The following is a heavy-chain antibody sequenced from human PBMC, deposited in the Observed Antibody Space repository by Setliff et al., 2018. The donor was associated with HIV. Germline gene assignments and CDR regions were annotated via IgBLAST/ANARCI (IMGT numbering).Heavy chain of an antibody. V-gene: IGHV3-23*01. D-gene: IGHD1-1*01. J-gene: IGHJ4*02. CDR1: GFTFNSYA. Sequence: PGGSLRLSCAASGFTFNSYAMSWVRQAPGKGLEWVATMSGSTGDTYYADSVKGRFTISRDNSKNTLSLQMNSLGAEDTAVYYCANRLRGYNKWYYFYYWGQGTLVTVSS. CDR3: ANRLRGYNKWYYFYY. CDR2: MSGSTGDT.